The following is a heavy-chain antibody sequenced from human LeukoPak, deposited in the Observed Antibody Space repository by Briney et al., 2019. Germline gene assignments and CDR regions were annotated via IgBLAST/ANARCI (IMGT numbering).Heavy chain of an antibody. Sequence: VGSLRLSCAASAFTFTNYAMNWVRQAPGKELEWVSGISDSGATTYFADSVKGRFTISRDNSKNTLYLQMNGLRAEDTAIYYCAKGDWSTRWTFIDYSGQGTLVTVSS. V-gene: IGHV3-23*01. CDR1: AFTFTNYA. CDR3: AKGDWSTRWTFIDY. J-gene: IGHJ4*02. CDR2: ISDSGATT. D-gene: IGHD2-21*02.